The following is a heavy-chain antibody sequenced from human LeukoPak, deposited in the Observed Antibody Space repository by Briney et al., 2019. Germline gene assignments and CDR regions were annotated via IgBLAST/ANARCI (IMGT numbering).Heavy chain of an antibody. V-gene: IGHV3-21*01. Sequence: GGSLRLSCAASGFTFSSYSMNWVRQAPGKGLEWVSSISSSSSYIYYADSVKGRFTISRDNAKNTLYLQMGSLRAEDMAVYYCAREGGGYYDSSGYYDYWGQGTLVTVSS. CDR2: ISSSSSYI. D-gene: IGHD3-22*01. J-gene: IGHJ4*02. CDR1: GFTFSSYS. CDR3: AREGGGYYDSSGYYDY.